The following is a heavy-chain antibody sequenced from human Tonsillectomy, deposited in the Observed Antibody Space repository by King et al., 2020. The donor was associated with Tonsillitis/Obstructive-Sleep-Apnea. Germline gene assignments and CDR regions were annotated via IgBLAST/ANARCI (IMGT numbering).Heavy chain of an antibody. CDR3: AKATRSIYEY. CDR2: ISGSGDNT. D-gene: IGHD3-3*02. Sequence: VQLVESGGGLLQPGGSLRLSCEVSGLSSKNYAMSWVRQAPGKGLEWVSTISGSGDNTYIADSVKGRITVSRDNSKNTMDLQLSGLRPEDTAIYYCAKATRSIYEYWGQGTLVTVSS. CDR1: GLSSKNYA. V-gene: IGHV3-23*04. J-gene: IGHJ4*02.